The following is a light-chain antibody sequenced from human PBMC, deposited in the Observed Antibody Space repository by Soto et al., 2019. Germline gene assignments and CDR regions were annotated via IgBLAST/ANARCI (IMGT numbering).Light chain of an antibody. Sequence: DIQMTQSPSTLSASVGGRFTITCRASQSISSWLAWYQQKPGKAPKLLIYAASNLQSGVPSRFSGSGSGTDFTLTISSLEPEDFAVYYCQQRSNWPTFGGGTKVDIK. CDR2: AAS. CDR3: QQRSNWPT. CDR1: QSISSW. J-gene: IGKJ4*01. V-gene: IGKV1-5*01.